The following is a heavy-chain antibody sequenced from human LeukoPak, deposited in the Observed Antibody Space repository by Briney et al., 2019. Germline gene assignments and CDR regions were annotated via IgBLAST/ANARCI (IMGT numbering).Heavy chain of an antibody. Sequence: GGSLRLSCAASGFTFSSYSMNWVRQAPGKGLEWVSSISSSSNYKYYADSVKGRFAISRDNAKNSLYLQMNSLRAEDTAVYYCARVVFVRGVVIAPSDYWGQGTLVSVSS. V-gene: IGHV3-21*01. J-gene: IGHJ4*02. CDR3: ARVVFVRGVVIAPSDY. CDR1: GFTFSSYS. D-gene: IGHD3-10*02. CDR2: ISSSSNYK.